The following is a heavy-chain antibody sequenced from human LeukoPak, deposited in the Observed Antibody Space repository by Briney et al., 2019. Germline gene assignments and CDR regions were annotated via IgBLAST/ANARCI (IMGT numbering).Heavy chain of an antibody. V-gene: IGHV1-8*02. Sequence: ASVKVSCKASGYTFTGYYMHWVRQAPGQGLEWMGWMNPNSGNTGYAQKFQGRVTMTRNTSISTAYMELSSLRSEDTAVYYCARRGTITFGMDVWGKGTTVTISS. CDR3: ARRGTITFGMDV. CDR1: GYTFTGYY. CDR2: MNPNSGNT. J-gene: IGHJ6*04. D-gene: IGHD3-10*01.